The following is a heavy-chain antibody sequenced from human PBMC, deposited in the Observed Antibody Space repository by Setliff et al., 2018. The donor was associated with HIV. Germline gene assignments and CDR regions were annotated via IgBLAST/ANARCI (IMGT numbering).Heavy chain of an antibody. J-gene: IGHJ2*01. V-gene: IGHV4-4*02. CDR3: ASRFGDYGRYFAL. Sequence: PSETLSLTCAVSGGSSSSSNWWTWVRQPPGKGLEWIGEIYHTGSTNYNPSLKSRVSISLDNSKNQFSLKRSSVTAADTAMYYCASRFGDYGRYFALWGRGTLVTVSS. D-gene: IGHD4-17*01. CDR1: GGSSSSSNW. CDR2: IYHTGST.